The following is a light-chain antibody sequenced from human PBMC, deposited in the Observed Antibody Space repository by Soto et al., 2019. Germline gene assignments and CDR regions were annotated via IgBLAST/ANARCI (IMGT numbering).Light chain of an antibody. J-gene: IGLJ2*01. CDR3: SSYTSSSTYVV. CDR1: SSDVGSYNY. Sequence: QSALTQPASVSGSPGQSITISCTGTSSDVGSYNYVSWYQQHPGKAPKLMIYDVSNRPSGVSNRFSGSKSGNTASLTISGLQAEDEADYYCSSYTSSSTYVVFGEGTKLTVL. CDR2: DVS. V-gene: IGLV2-14*01.